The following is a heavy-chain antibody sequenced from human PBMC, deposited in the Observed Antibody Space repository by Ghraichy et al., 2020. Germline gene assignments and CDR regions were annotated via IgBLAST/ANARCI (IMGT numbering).Heavy chain of an antibody. CDR3: ARHMAGEMNWFDP. CDR2: IYYSGST. V-gene: IGHV4-39*01. CDR1: GGSISSSSYY. D-gene: IGHD6-19*01. J-gene: IGHJ5*02. Sequence: SETLSLTCTVSGGSISSSSYYWGWIRQPPGKGLEWIGSIYYSGSTYYNPSLKSRVTISVDTSKNQFSLKLSSVTAADTAVYYCARHMAGEMNWFDPWGQGTLVTVSS.